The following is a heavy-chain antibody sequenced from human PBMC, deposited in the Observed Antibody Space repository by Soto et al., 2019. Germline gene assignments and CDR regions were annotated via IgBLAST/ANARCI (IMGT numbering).Heavy chain of an antibody. Sequence: SETLSLTCTVSGGSISDDTYYWGWIRQPPGKGLEWIGSIYYSGTSSYNPSLESRVTMSVDTSKKQLSLRLRSVTATDTAVYYCARDEEGVYDFDYWGQGTLVTVSS. CDR1: GGSISDDTYY. V-gene: IGHV4-39*02. CDR2: IYYSGTS. CDR3: ARDEEGVYDFDY. D-gene: IGHD2-2*01. J-gene: IGHJ4*02.